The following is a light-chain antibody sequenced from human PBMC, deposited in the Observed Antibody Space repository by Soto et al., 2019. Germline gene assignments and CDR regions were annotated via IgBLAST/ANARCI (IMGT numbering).Light chain of an antibody. CDR3: QQYGTSPQT. CDR2: DVS. CDR1: QSVSGTY. Sequence: IVLTQSPGTLSLSPGERATLSCRASQSVSGTYLAWYQQKPGQAPRLLIYDVSSRATGIPDRFSGSGSGADFTLTFNRLEPEDFAVYYCQQYGTSPQTFGQGTRLEI. J-gene: IGKJ5*01. V-gene: IGKV3-20*01.